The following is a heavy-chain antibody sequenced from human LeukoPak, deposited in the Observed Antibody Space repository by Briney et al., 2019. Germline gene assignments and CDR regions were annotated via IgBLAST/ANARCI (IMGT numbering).Heavy chain of an antibody. CDR2: IYSGGST. V-gene: IGHV3-53*01. Sequence: GGSLRLSCAASGFTFSSNYMSWVRQAPGKGLEWVSVIYSGGSTYYADSVKGRFTISRDSSKNTLYLQMNSLRAEDTALYYCARGERKAVATPGDYFDYWGQGSLVTVSS. CDR1: GFTFSSNY. D-gene: IGHD6-19*01. J-gene: IGHJ4*02. CDR3: ARGERKAVATPGDYFDY.